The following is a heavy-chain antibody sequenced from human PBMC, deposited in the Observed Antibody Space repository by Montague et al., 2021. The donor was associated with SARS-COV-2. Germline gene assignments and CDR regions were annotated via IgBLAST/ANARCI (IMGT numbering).Heavy chain of an antibody. CDR1: GFTVSTFD. Sequence: SLRLSCAASGFTVSTFDMTWVRQAPGKGLECVSVILSGGRTFYAASVKGRFTISRDDSTDTLYLHMNSLRGEDTAIYYCTKDWDSWGQGALVTVSS. V-gene: IGHV3-23*03. J-gene: IGHJ4*02. CDR2: ILSGGRT. CDR3: TKDWDS.